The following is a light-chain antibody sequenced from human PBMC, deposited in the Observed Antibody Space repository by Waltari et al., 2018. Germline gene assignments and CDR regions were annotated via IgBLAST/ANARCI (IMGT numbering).Light chain of an antibody. CDR3: QKYGTLPAT. J-gene: IGKJ1*01. V-gene: IGKV3-20*01. CDR2: DAS. Sequence: EIVLTQSPGTLSLSPGERATLSCRASQSVSRTLAWYQPKPGQAPRLLLYDASSRATGIPDRFSGSGSGTDFSLTISRLEPEDFAVYYCQKYGTLPATFGQGTKVEVK. CDR1: QSVSRT.